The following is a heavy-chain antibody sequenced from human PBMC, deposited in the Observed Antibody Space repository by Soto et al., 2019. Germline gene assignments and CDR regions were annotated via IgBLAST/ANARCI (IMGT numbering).Heavy chain of an antibody. D-gene: IGHD5-12*01. CDR3: ARSFTPEYSGYDTFDY. V-gene: IGHV3-33*01. CDR2: IWYDGTDK. Sequence: GGSLRLSCASSGFTFSSYAMYWVRQAPGKGLEWVAVIWYDGTDKYYADSVKGRFTISRDNSKNTLYLQMNSLRAEDTAVYYCARSFTPEYSGYDTFDYWGQGTLGTVSS. CDR1: GFTFSSYA. J-gene: IGHJ4*02.